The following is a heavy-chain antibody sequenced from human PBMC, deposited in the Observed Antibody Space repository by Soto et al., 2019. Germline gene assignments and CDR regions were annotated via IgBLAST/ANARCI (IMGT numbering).Heavy chain of an antibody. CDR3: AKVDPVRAFDP. J-gene: IGHJ5*02. V-gene: IGHV3-30*18. Sequence: QVQLVESGGGVVQPGRSLRLSCAASGFTFSSYGMHWVRQAPGKGLEWVAVIPYDGNNKYYADSVKGRFTISRDNSKNTLYLQMNSLRAEDTAVYYCAKVDPVRAFDPWGQGTLVTVSS. CDR2: IPYDGNNK. CDR1: GFTFSSYG.